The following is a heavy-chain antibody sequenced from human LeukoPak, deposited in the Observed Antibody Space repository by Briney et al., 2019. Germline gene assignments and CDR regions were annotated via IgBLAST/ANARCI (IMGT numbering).Heavy chain of an antibody. CDR3: ARGRSSAFDT. J-gene: IGHJ3*02. Sequence: SQTLSLTCGISGDSVSTNGVAWNWIRQSPSRGLEWLGRTYYRSKWYSDYAVSVKSRITINPDTSRNQFSLQLNSVTPEDTAVYYCARGRSSAFDTWGQGTVVTVPS. CDR1: GDSVSTNGVA. CDR2: TYYRSKWYS. V-gene: IGHV6-1*01.